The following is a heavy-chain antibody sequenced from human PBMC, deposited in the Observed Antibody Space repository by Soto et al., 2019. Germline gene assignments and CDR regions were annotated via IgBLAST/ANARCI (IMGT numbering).Heavy chain of an antibody. Sequence: GGSLRLSCAASGFTLNNYAMTWVRQAPGKGLEWVSGIGGSGGSTFYADSVKGRFTISRDNSKNTLYLQMNSLRAEDTAVYYCAKIWHRDAFDIWGQGTMVTV. CDR1: GFTLNNYA. D-gene: IGHD3-16*01. V-gene: IGHV3-23*01. CDR3: AKIWHRDAFDI. CDR2: IGGSGGST. J-gene: IGHJ3*02.